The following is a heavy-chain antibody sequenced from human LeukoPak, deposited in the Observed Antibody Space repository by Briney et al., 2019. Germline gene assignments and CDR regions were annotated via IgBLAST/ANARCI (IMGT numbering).Heavy chain of an antibody. D-gene: IGHD1-26*01. CDR3: ARLRVVWDLDDAFDI. Sequence: GGSLRLSCAVSGFTVSGNYMSWVRQAPGKGLEWVSLIYSGGTTYYADSVKGRFTISRDNAKNSLYLQMNSLRAEDTALYYCARLRVVWDLDDAFDIWGQGTMVIVSS. V-gene: IGHV3-53*01. J-gene: IGHJ3*02. CDR2: IYSGGTT. CDR1: GFTVSGNY.